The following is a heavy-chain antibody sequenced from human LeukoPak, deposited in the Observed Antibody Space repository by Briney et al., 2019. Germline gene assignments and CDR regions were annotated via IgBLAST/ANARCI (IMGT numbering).Heavy chain of an antibody. CDR3: AGFPPANSVAP. J-gene: IGHJ5*02. CDR1: GYSISSGYY. D-gene: IGHD3-10*01. CDR2: IYHSGST. Sequence: SETLSLTCAVSGYSISSGYYWGWIRQPPGKGLEWIGSIYHSGSTYYNPSLKSRVTISVDTSKNQFSLKLSSVTAADTAVYYCAGFPPANSVAPWGQGTLVTVSS. V-gene: IGHV4-38-2*01.